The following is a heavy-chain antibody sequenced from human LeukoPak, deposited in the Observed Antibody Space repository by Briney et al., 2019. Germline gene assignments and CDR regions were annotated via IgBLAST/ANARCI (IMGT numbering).Heavy chain of an antibody. CDR3: ARGKDGYSYGLDY. J-gene: IGHJ4*02. D-gene: IGHD5-18*01. CDR2: IYYSGST. V-gene: IGHV4-61*01. CDR1: GGSISSSSYY. Sequence: SETLSLTCTVSGGSISSSSYYWSWIRQPPGKGLEWIGYIYYSGSTNYNPSLKSRVTISVDTSKNQFSLKLSSVTAADTAVYYCARGKDGYSYGLDYWGQGTLVTVSS.